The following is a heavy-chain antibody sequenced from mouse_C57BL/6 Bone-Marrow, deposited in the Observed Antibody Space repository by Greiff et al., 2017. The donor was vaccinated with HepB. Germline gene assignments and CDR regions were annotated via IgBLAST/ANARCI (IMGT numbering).Heavy chain of an antibody. CDR1: GFTFSDYY. V-gene: IGHV5-16*01. D-gene: IGHD1-1*01. CDR2: INYDGSST. J-gene: IGHJ4*01. CDR3: ARQGGTLLRRDAMDY. Sequence: EVQLVESEGGLVQPGSSMKLSCTASGFTFSDYYMAWVRQVPEKGLEWVANINYDGSSTYYLDSLKSRFIISRDNAKNILYLQMSSLKSEDTATYYCARQGGTLLRRDAMDYWGQGTSVTVSS.